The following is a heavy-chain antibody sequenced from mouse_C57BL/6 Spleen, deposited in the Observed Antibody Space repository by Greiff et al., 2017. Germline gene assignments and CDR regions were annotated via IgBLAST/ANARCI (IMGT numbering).Heavy chain of an antibody. J-gene: IGHJ2*01. CDR2: IYPGDGDT. Sequence: VQLQQSGPELVKPGASVKISCKASGYAFSSSWMNWVKQRPGKGLEWIGRIYPGDGDTNYNGKFKGKATLTADKSSSTAYMQLSSLTSEDSAVYFCANYYGSSYDYFDYWGKGTTLTVSS. CDR1: GYAFSSSW. D-gene: IGHD1-1*01. CDR3: ANYYGSSYDYFDY. V-gene: IGHV1-82*01.